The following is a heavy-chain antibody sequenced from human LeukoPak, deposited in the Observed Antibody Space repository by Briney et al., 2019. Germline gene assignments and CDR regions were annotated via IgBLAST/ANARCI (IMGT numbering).Heavy chain of an antibody. CDR2: INHSGST. Sequence: SETLSLTCAVYGGSFSGYYWSWIRQPPGKGLEWIGEINHSGSTNYNPSLKSRVTISVDTSKNQFSLKLSSVTAADTAVYYCARRNPAMYCSSTSCYRVPNWFDPWGQGTLVTVSS. J-gene: IGHJ5*02. CDR3: ARRNPAMYCSSTSCYRVPNWFDP. V-gene: IGHV4-34*01. CDR1: GGSFSGYY. D-gene: IGHD2-2*02.